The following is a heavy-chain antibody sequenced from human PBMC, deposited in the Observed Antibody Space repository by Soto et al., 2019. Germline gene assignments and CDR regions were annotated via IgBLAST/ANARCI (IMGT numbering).Heavy chain of an antibody. Sequence: QVQLVQSGAEVKKPGSSVKVSCKASGGTFITYTVSWVRQAPGQGLEWMGGIIPVSTTTSYAQKFQGRVTITADKSTSTTYMELSSLRSDDTAVYYCAKGRAGCSGGSCPLGWYFELWGRGTLVTVSS. CDR2: IIPVSTTT. D-gene: IGHD2-15*01. V-gene: IGHV1-69*06. CDR1: GGTFITYT. CDR3: AKGRAGCSGGSCPLGWYFEL. J-gene: IGHJ2*01.